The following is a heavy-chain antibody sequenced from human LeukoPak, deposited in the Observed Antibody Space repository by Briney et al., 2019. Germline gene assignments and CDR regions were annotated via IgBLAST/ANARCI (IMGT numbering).Heavy chain of an antibody. CDR1: GYTFSSYD. Sequence: GASVKVSCTASGYTFSSYDINWVRQATGQGLEWMGWMNPNSGNTGYAQKFQGRVTITRNTSISTAYMELSSLRSEDTAVYYCARFTWNGPTMDVWGQGTLVTVSS. J-gene: IGHJ4*02. D-gene: IGHD1-1*01. CDR2: MNPNSGNT. V-gene: IGHV1-8*03. CDR3: ARFTWNGPTMDV.